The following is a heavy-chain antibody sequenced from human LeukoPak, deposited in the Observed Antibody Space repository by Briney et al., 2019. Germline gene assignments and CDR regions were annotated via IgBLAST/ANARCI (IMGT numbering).Heavy chain of an antibody. J-gene: IGHJ4*02. CDR1: GASLNSYY. D-gene: IGHD3-10*01. Sequence: SEPRSLTCTVSGASLNSYYWTWIRQPPGGGLEWIGYIYYRGSTNYNPSLKSRVTISVDTSKNQVSLNLRSVTAADTAVYYCATMVQGDHTYFGSWGQGNLVAVSS. V-gene: IGHV4-59*01. CDR3: ATMVQGDHTYFGS. CDR2: IYYRGST.